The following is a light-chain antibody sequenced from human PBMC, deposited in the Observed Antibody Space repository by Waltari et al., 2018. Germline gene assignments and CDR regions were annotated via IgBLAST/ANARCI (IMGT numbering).Light chain of an antibody. CDR3: QQYNSYSLLS. CDR2: RAS. J-gene: IGKJ4*01. CDR1: QSISNW. Sequence: DIQMTQSPSTLSASVGDRFSISCRASQSISNWLAWYQQNPGKAPKLLIYRASTLASGVPSRVSGRGSGTTFTLTSSRLQPDDCATEYCQQYNSYSLLSFGGGTKVEIK. V-gene: IGKV1-5*03.